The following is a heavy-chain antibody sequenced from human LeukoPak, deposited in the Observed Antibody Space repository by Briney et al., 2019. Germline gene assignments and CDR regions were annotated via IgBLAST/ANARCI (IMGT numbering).Heavy chain of an antibody. D-gene: IGHD3-10*01. J-gene: IGHJ5*02. CDR1: GGSSSGYY. CDR2: INHSGST. CDR3: ARRRMVRGVILPNWFDP. Sequence: SETLSLTCAVYGGSSSGYYWSWIRQPPGKGLEWIGEINHSGSTNYNPSLKSRVTISVDTSKNQFSLKLSSVTAADTAVYYCARRRMVRGVILPNWFDPWGQGTLVTVSS. V-gene: IGHV4-34*01.